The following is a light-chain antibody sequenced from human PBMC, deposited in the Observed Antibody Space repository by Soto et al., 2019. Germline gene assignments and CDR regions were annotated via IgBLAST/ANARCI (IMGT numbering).Light chain of an antibody. V-gene: IGLV2-14*01. CDR3: SSYTSSSTLVV. J-gene: IGLJ2*01. CDR1: SSDVGGYNY. Sequence: QSALTQPASVSGSPGQSITISCTGTSSDVGGYNYVSWYQQHPGKAAKLMIYDVSNRPSGVSNRFSGSKSGNTTSLTISGLQAEDEVDYYCSSYTSSSTLVVFGGRTKLTVL. CDR2: DVS.